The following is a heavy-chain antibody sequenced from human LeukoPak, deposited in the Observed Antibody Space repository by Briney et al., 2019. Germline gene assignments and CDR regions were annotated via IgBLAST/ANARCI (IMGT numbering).Heavy chain of an antibody. Sequence: PGGSLRLSCAASGFTFSNYAMHWVRQAPGEGLEWAAVISYDGRNKFYADSVKGRFTISRDNSKNTLYLQMNSLRPEDTAIYYCARGYSGYDFRDADAFDIWGQGTMVAVSS. D-gene: IGHD5-12*01. CDR3: ARGYSGYDFRDADAFDI. CDR2: ISYDGRNK. J-gene: IGHJ3*02. CDR1: GFTFSNYA. V-gene: IGHV3-30*04.